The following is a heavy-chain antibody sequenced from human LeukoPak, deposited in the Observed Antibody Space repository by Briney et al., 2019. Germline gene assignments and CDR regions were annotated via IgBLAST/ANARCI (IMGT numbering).Heavy chain of an antibody. CDR3: ARGFYGQGYTFDY. D-gene: IGHD4-17*01. Sequence: GGSLRLSCAASGFTFSSYGMHWVRQAPGKGLEWVAVIWYDGSNKYYADSVKGRFTISRDNSKNTLYLQMNSLRAEDTAVYYCARGFYGQGYTFDYWGQGTLVTVSS. V-gene: IGHV3-33*08. CDR2: IWYDGSNK. J-gene: IGHJ4*02. CDR1: GFTFSSYG.